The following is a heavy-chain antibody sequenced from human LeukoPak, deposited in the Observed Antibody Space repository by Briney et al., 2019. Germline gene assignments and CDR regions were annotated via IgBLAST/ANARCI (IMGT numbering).Heavy chain of an antibody. CDR1: GFTFDDYG. Sequence: GGSLRLSCAASGFTFDDYGMSWVRQAPGKGLEWVSSISSSSSYIYYADSVKGRFTISRDNAKNSLYLQMNSLRAEDTAVYYCARGPVVPAAEYYYYGMDVWGQGTTVTVSS. V-gene: IGHV3-21*01. CDR2: ISSSSSYI. CDR3: ARGPVVPAAEYYYYGMDV. J-gene: IGHJ6*02. D-gene: IGHD2-2*01.